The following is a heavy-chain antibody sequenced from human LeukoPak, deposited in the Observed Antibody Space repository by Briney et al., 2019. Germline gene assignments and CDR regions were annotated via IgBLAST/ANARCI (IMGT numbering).Heavy chain of an antibody. V-gene: IGHV3-21*01. CDR2: ISSSGSYI. Sequence: PGGSLRLSCAASGFTFSTYNMNWVRQASGKGLEWVSFISSSGSYIYYADSVKGRFTISRDNAKNSLYVQMNSLRAEDTAVYYCARDRGGSAPYYFDYWGQGTLVTVSS. CDR1: GFTFSTYN. D-gene: IGHD2-15*01. J-gene: IGHJ4*02. CDR3: ARDRGGSAPYYFDY.